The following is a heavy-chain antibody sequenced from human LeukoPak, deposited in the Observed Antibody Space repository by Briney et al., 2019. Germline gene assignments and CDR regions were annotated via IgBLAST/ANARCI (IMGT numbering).Heavy chain of an antibody. Sequence: TSETLSLTCTVSGDSISGHYWSWIRQPPGKGLEWIGYIYYSGSTNYNPSLKSRVTISVDTSKNQFSLKLSSVTAADTAVYYCARSRARQLGMRYFDYWGQGTLVTVSS. V-gene: IGHV4-59*11. J-gene: IGHJ4*02. CDR2: IYYSGST. CDR3: ARSRARQLGMRYFDY. CDR1: GDSISGHY. D-gene: IGHD7-27*01.